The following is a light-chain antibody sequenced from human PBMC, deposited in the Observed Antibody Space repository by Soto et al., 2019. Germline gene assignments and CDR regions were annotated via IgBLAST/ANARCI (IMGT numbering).Light chain of an antibody. CDR1: QSVSSN. Sequence: EIVMTQSPATLSVSPGERATISCRASQSVSSNLAWYQQKPGQAPMLLIYGASTRATGIPARFSGSGSGTEFTLTLSSLQCEDFAVYYCQQYKTWPPPLTFGGGTKVEIK. V-gene: IGKV3-15*01. CDR3: QQYKTWPPPLT. J-gene: IGKJ4*01. CDR2: GAS.